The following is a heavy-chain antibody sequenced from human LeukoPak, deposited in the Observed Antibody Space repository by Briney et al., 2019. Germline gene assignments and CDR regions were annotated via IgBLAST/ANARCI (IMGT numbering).Heavy chain of an antibody. J-gene: IGHJ4*02. CDR1: GGSITDHY. D-gene: IGHD2-2*01. CDR3: ARFSSGCSTASCYLDY. CDR2: IHSTGNT. V-gene: IGHV4-59*11. Sequence: PSETLSLTCTVSGGSITDHYWSWIRQPPGKGLELTGHIHSTGNTFYKPSLKSRITISLDTSRNQFSLRLSSVTAADTAVYYCARFSSGCSTASCYLDYWGQGTLVTASS.